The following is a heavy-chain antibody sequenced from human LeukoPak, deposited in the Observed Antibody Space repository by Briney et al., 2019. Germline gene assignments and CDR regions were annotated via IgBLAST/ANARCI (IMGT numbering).Heavy chain of an antibody. CDR3: ARGVPVEATLGY. D-gene: IGHD2-15*01. J-gene: IGHJ4*02. V-gene: IGHV1-69*06. Sequence: SVKVSCKASGGTFSSYAISWVRQAPGQGLEWMGGITPIFGTANYAQKFQGRVTITADKSTSTAYMELSSLRSEDTAVYYCARGVPVEATLGYWGQGTLVTVSS. CDR1: GGTFSSYA. CDR2: ITPIFGTA.